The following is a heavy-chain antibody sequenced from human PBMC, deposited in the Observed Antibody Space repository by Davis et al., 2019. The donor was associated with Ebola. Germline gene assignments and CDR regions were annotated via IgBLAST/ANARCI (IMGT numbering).Heavy chain of an antibody. V-gene: IGHV4-59*04. J-gene: IGHJ5*01. Sequence: MPGGSLRLSCAASGFTFSSYWMSWVRQPPGKGLEWMGSIYSSGITYDNPSLKSRVTVSLDKSKNQFSLKLTSMTAADTAVYYCARTTKTNIEDSGLGYNSFDFWGQGVLVSVSS. CDR2: IYSSGIT. CDR3: ARTTKTNIEDSGLGYNSFDF. D-gene: IGHD2/OR15-2a*01. CDR1: GFTFSSYW.